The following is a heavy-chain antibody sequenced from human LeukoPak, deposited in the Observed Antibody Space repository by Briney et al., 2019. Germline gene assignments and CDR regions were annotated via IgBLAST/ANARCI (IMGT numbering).Heavy chain of an antibody. CDR2: IYTSGST. J-gene: IGHJ4*02. Sequence: SETLSLTCTVSGGSISGYYWSWIRQPAGKGLEWIGRIYTSGSTNYNPSLKSRVTMSVDTSKNQFSLKLNSVTAADTAVYYCVRDGYYYDRGGGKRFDYWGQGTLVTVSS. V-gene: IGHV4-4*07. CDR1: GGSISGYY. D-gene: IGHD3-22*01. CDR3: VRDGYYYDRGGGKRFDY.